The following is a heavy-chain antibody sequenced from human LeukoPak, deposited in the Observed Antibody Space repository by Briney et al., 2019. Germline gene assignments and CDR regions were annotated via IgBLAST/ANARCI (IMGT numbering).Heavy chain of an antibody. CDR1: GYTLTELS. CDR2: FDPEDGET. V-gene: IGHV1-24*01. D-gene: IGHD6-19*01. J-gene: IGHJ4*02. Sequence: GSVKVSCKVSGYTLTELSMHWVRQAPGKGLEWMGGFDPEDGETIYAQKFQGRVTMTEDTSTDTAYMELSSLRSEDTAVYYCATAGLEDTWLPPLGYWGQGTLVTVSS. CDR3: ATAGLEDTWLPPLGY.